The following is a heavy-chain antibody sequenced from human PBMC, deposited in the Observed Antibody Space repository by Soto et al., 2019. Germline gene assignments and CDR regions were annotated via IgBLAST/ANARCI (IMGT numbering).Heavy chain of an antibody. CDR3: ARDHRADIVVVVAATLDY. CDR1: GYTFTGYY. J-gene: IGHJ4*02. V-gene: IGHV1-2*02. Sequence: ASVKVSCKASGYTFTGYYMHGVRQAPGQGLEWMGWINPNSGGTNYAQKFQGRVTMTRDTSISTAYMELSRLRSDDTAVYYCARDHRADIVVVVAATLDYWGQGTLVTVSS. D-gene: IGHD2-15*01. CDR2: INPNSGGT.